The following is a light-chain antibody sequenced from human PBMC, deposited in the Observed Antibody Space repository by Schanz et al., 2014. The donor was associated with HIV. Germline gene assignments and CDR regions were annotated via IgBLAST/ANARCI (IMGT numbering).Light chain of an antibody. Sequence: EIVLTQSPGTLSLSPGERATLSCRASQSVSSYLAWYQQKPGLAPRLLIYGASSRATGIPDRFSGSGFGTDFTLTINRVEPADFAVYYCQQYGSSPPITFGQGTRLEI. CDR1: QSVSSY. CDR3: QQYGSSPPIT. CDR2: GAS. J-gene: IGKJ5*01. V-gene: IGKV3-20*01.